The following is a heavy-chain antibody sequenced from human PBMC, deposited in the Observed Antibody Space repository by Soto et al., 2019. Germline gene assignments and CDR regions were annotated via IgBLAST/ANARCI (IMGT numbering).Heavy chain of an antibody. Sequence: EVQLLESGGGLVQPGGSLRLSCAASGFTFSSYAMSWVRQTPGKGLAWVSGISGGGGNTYYADSVTGRFIISRENSRNTLYLQMNSVRAAGTAIYLGAKDRVAGGRFSGIAAPVIPSWGQGTRVTVSS. CDR3: AKDRVAGGRFSGIAAPVIPS. V-gene: IGHV3-23*01. CDR2: ISGGGGNT. CDR1: GFTFSSYA. J-gene: IGHJ5*02. D-gene: IGHD6-19*01.